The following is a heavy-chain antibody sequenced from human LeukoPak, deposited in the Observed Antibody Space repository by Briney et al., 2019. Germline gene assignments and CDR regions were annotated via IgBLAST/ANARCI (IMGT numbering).Heavy chain of an antibody. CDR3: ATVSGPEAHYYYYGMDV. J-gene: IGHJ6*04. CDR2: ISAYNGNT. CDR1: GYTFTSYG. V-gene: IGHV1-18*01. D-gene: IGHD1-14*01. Sequence: GASVKVSCKASGYTFTSYGISWVRQAPGQGLEWMGWISAYNGNTNYAQKLQGRVTMTTDTSTSTAYMELSSLRSEDTAVYYCATVSGPEAHYYYYGMDVWGKGTTVTVSS.